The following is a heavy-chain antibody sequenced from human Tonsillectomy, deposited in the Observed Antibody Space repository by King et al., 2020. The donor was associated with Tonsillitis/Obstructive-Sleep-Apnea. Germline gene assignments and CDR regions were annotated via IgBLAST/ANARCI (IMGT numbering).Heavy chain of an antibody. CDR2: ISADNGNT. Sequence: QLVQSGAEVKKPGASVKVSCKASGYTFTSYGISWVRQAPGQGLEWMGWISADNGNTNYAQKLQGRVTMTTDTSTSTAYMELRSLRSDDTAVYYCARVHSYCSSTSCLDYWGQGTLVTVPS. D-gene: IGHD2-2*01. CDR3: ARVHSYCSSTSCLDY. V-gene: IGHV1-18*01. J-gene: IGHJ4*02. CDR1: GYTFTSYG.